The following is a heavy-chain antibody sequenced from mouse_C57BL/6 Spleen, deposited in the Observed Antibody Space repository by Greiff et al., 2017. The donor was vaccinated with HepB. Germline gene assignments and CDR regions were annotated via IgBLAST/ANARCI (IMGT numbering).Heavy chain of an antibody. CDR3: ARGLWLRQRYFDV. D-gene: IGHD2-2*01. J-gene: IGHJ1*03. V-gene: IGHV3-1*01. Sequence: EVKLMESGPGMVKPSQSLSLSCTVTGYSITSGYDWHWIRHFPGNQLEWMGYRSYRGSTNYNPSLKSRISITHDTSKNHFFLKLNSVTAEDTATYYCARGLWLRQRYFDVWGTGTTVTVSS. CDR2: RSYRGST. CDR1: GYSITSGYD.